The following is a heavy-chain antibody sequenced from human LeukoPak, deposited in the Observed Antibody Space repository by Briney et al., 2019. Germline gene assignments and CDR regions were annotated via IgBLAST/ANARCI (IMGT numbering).Heavy chain of an antibody. V-gene: IGHV3-23*01. CDR1: GFTFSSYG. CDR2: ISTRSDAK. J-gene: IGHJ4*02. CDR3: AKLRLTGTTDFFDY. D-gene: IGHD1-7*01. Sequence: GGSLRLSCAASGFTFSSYGMSWVRQAPGKGLEWVSVISTRSDAKYYADSVKGRFTISRDNSENTLYLQMNSLRAEDTAVYYCAKLRLTGTTDFFDYWGQGALVTVSS.